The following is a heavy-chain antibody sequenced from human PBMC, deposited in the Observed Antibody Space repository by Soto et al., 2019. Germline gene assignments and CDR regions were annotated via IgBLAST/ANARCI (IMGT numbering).Heavy chain of an antibody. Sequence: EVQLLESGGGLVQPGGSLRLSCAASGFTFSTYAMTWVRQAPGKGLEWVSGISDSGSTSYADSVKGRFTISRDNSKTTVYLQMNSLRADDTAVYYCATPIGKEHCRGGGCYSGGEFWGQGTLVTVSS. D-gene: IGHD2-15*01. CDR1: GFTFSTYA. CDR3: ATPIGKEHCRGGGCYSGGEF. J-gene: IGHJ4*02. V-gene: IGHV3-23*01. CDR2: ISDSGST.